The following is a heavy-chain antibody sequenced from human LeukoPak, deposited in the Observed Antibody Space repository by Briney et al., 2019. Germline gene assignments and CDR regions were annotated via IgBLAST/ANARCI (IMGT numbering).Heavy chain of an antibody. V-gene: IGHV3-23*01. D-gene: IGHD3-9*01. Sequence: GGSLRLSCAASGFTFPNHAMSWVRQAPGKGLEWVSAISGSGGSTYYADSVKGRFTISRDNSKNTLYLQMNSLRAEDTAVYYCAKDSYYDILTGYEDYWGQGTLVTVSS. J-gene: IGHJ4*02. CDR1: GFTFPNHA. CDR3: AKDSYYDILTGYEDY. CDR2: ISGSGGST.